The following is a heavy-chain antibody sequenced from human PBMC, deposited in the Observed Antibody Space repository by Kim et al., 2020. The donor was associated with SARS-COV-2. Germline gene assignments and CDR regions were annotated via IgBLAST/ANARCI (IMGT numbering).Heavy chain of an antibody. CDR1: GFTFSRYG. D-gene: IGHD7-27*01. CDR2: IWYDGSNK. V-gene: IGHV3-33*01. Sequence: GSLRLSCAASGFTFSRYGMHWVRQAPGKGLEWVAVIWYDGSNKYYADSVKGRFTISRDNSKNTLSLQMNSLRADDTAVYYCARGLTGLNAFDIWGRGTM. CDR3: ARGLTGLNAFDI. J-gene: IGHJ3*02.